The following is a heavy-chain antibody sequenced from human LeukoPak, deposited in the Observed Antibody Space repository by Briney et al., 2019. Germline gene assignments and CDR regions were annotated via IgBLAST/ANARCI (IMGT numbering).Heavy chain of an antibody. CDR3: ATETNGRHYDY. CDR1: GLTFSTSG. Sequence: KTGGSLRLSRTASGLTFSTSGFNWVRQAPGKGLEWVASIGPTGSDRYHADSIKGRFTISRDNANNFLYLQMNSLRAEDTAVYYCATETNGRHYDYWGQGTLLTVSS. D-gene: IGHD1-14*01. CDR2: IGPTGSDR. V-gene: IGHV3-21*06. J-gene: IGHJ4*02.